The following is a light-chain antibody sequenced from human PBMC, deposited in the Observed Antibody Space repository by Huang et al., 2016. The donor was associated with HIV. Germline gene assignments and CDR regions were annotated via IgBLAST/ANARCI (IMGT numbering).Light chain of an antibody. CDR1: QDIANY. Sequence: DIQMTQSPSSLSASVGDRVTITCQASQDIANYLNWDQQKPGQAPKLLIYDASSLQPGLPSRFRGSGSGTDFTFTINSLQPEDIATYYCQQYDSLPPWTFGQGTKVEIQ. CDR2: DAS. V-gene: IGKV1-33*01. CDR3: QQYDSLPPWT. J-gene: IGKJ1*01.